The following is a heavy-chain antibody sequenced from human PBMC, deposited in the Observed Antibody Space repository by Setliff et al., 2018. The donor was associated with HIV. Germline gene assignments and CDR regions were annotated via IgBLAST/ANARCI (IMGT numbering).Heavy chain of an antibody. J-gene: IGHJ4*02. Sequence: SVKVSCKASGGSFRNYAINWVRQAPGQGLEWMGGIIPLLGTPNYAHKFQGRVTITADKYSSTVYMELSSLRSEDSAVYYCARGKTWLRFLDYWGQGTLVTVSS. CDR1: GGSFRNYA. V-gene: IGHV1-69*06. D-gene: IGHD5-12*01. CDR2: IIPLLGTP. CDR3: ARGKTWLRFLDY.